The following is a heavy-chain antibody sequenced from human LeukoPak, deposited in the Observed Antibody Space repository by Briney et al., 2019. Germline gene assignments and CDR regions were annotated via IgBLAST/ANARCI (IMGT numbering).Heavy chain of an antibody. D-gene: IGHD4-23*01. CDR2: ISAHNGDT. V-gene: IGHV1-18*01. J-gene: IGHJ4*02. CDR1: GFTFSGYG. CDR3: ARAGGWNDDAGFHLYYFDY. Sequence: ASVKVSCKTSGFTFSGYGFNWVRQAPGQGLEWMGWISAHNGDTKYAQKFQDRVTMTTVASTATAYMELRSLRSDDTALYYCARAGGWNDDAGFHLYYFDYWGRGTLVTVSS.